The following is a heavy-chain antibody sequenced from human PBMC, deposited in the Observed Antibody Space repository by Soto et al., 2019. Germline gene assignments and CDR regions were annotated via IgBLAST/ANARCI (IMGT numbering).Heavy chain of an antibody. D-gene: IGHD6-25*01. J-gene: IGHJ6*02. V-gene: IGHV4-59*01. CDR1: GGSISSYY. CDR3: ARVAAWYYGMDV. CDR2: IYYSGST. Sequence: SSETLSLTCTVSGGSISSYYWSWIRQPPGKGLEWIGYIYYSGSTNYNPSLKSRVTISVDTSKNQFSLKLSSVTAADTAVYYCARVAAWYYGMDVWGQGTTVTVSS.